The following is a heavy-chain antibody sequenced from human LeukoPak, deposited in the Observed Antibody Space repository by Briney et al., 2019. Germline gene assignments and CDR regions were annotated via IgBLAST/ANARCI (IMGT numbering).Heavy chain of an antibody. D-gene: IGHD3-9*01. J-gene: IGHJ6*04. CDR2: ITSGGTTI. CDR3: AILRYFDWLSNTMDV. V-gene: IGHV3-48*01. Sequence: GGSLRLSCAASGFTFRTYNMNWVRQAPGKGLEWVSYITSGGTTIYYADSVKGRFTISRDNAKNSLYLQMNSLRAEDTAVYYCAILRYFDWLSNTMDVWGKGTTVTVSS. CDR1: GFTFRTYN.